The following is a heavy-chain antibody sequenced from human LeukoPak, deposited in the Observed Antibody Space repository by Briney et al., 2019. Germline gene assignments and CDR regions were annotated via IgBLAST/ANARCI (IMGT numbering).Heavy chain of an antibody. Sequence: GGSLRLSCKASGFTFSGSAMHWVRQASGKGLEWVGRIRSKANSYATAYAASVKGRFTISRDDSKNTAYLQMNSLKTEDTAVYYCTGEIYDSSGYYYFDYWGQGTLVTVSS. CDR2: IRSKANSYAT. V-gene: IGHV3-73*01. CDR1: GFTFSGSA. D-gene: IGHD3-22*01. CDR3: TGEIYDSSGYYYFDY. J-gene: IGHJ4*02.